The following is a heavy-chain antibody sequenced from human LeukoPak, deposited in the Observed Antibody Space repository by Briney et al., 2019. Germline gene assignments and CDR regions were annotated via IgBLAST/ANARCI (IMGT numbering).Heavy chain of an antibody. V-gene: IGHV3-48*02. CDR2: INHNGEAI. D-gene: IGHD3-9*01. Sequence: GGSLRLSCAASGFPFSSHVLSWVRQAPGKGLEWIAYINHNGEAIYYPDFVKGRFIISRDNAKNSLFLQMNDLRDEDTAVYYCARDYDWAFDLWGQGTRVTVSS. CDR1: GFPFSSHV. CDR3: ARDYDWAFDL. J-gene: IGHJ4*02.